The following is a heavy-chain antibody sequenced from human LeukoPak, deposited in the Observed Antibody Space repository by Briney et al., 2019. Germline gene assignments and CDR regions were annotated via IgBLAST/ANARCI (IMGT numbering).Heavy chain of an antibody. CDR1: GGSFSGYY. J-gene: IGHJ6*03. Sequence: KPSETLSLTWAVYGGSFSGYYWSWIRQPPGKGLEWIGEINHSGSTNYNPSLKSRVTISVDTSKNQFSLKLSSVTAAETAVYYCARDDFWSGYPDVWGKGTTVTVSS. D-gene: IGHD3-3*01. CDR2: INHSGST. V-gene: IGHV4-34*01. CDR3: ARDDFWSGYPDV.